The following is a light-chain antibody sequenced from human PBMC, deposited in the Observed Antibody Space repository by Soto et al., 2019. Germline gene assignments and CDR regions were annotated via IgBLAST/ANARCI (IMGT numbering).Light chain of an antibody. J-gene: IGKJ2*01. CDR2: WAS. Sequence: DIVMTQSPDSLAVSLGERATINCKSSQSVLYSSNNKNYLAWYQQRPGQPTKLLIYWASTRESGVSDRFSGSGSGTDFTLTSTSLQAEDVAVYYCQQYESTPPTFGQGTKLEIK. CDR3: QQYESTPPT. CDR1: QSVLYSSNNKNY. V-gene: IGKV4-1*01.